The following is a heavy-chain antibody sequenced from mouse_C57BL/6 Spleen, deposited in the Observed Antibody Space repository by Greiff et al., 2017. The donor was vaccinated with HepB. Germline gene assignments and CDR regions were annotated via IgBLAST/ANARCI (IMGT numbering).Heavy chain of an antibody. Sequence: VQLQQPGAELVMPGASVKLSCKASGYTFTSYWMHWVKQRPGQGLEWIGEIDPSDSYTNYNQKFKGKSTLTVDKSTSAAYMQLSSLTSEDSAVYYCARWAQATGEDYWGQGTSVTVSS. CDR1: GYTFTSYW. CDR2: IDPSDSYT. V-gene: IGHV1-69*01. CDR3: ARWAQATGEDY. D-gene: IGHD3-2*02. J-gene: IGHJ4*01.